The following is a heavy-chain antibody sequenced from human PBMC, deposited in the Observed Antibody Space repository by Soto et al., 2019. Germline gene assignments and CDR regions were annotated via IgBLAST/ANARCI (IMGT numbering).Heavy chain of an antibody. CDR3: ARGNTVTTFGSYYYYYYGMDV. J-gene: IGHJ6*02. CDR1: CGSFSGYY. V-gene: IGHV4-34*01. D-gene: IGHD4-17*01. Sequence: PSETLSLTCAVFCGSFSGYYWSRIRQPPGKGLEWIGEINHSGSTNYNPSLKSRVTISVDTSKNQFSLKLSSVTAADTAVYYCARGNTVTTFGSYYYYYYGMDVWGQGTTVTVSS. CDR2: INHSGST.